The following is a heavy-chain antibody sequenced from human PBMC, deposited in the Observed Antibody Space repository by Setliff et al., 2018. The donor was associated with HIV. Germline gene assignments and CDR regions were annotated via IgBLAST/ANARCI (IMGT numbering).Heavy chain of an antibody. J-gene: IGHJ4*02. CDR2: IYWDDDK. V-gene: IGHV2-5*02. Sequence: PPGKALEWLALIYWDDDKRFSPSLSSRLTITKDTSKNQVVLTMANMDPVDTATYFCAHYYDSSGFYNSFDYWGQGALGTVSS. D-gene: IGHD3-22*01. CDR3: AHYYDSSGFYNSFDY.